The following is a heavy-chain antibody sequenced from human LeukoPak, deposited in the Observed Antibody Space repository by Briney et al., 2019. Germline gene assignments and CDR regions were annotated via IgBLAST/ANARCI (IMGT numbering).Heavy chain of an antibody. Sequence: PGGSLRLSCAASGFTLSSYAMSWVRQAPGKGLERVSAISGSGGSTYYADSVKGRFTISRDNSKNTLYLQMNSLRAEDTAVYYCAISAQYSSGWYEYWGQGTLVTVSS. CDR2: ISGSGGST. CDR1: GFTLSSYA. J-gene: IGHJ4*02. CDR3: AISAQYSSGWYEY. V-gene: IGHV3-23*01. D-gene: IGHD6-19*01.